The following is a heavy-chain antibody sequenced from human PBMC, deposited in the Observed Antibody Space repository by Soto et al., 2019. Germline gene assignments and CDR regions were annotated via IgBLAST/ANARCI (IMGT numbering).Heavy chain of an antibody. CDR2: IIPILGIA. CDR3: ARDRQQLAHNWFDP. D-gene: IGHD6-13*01. V-gene: IGHV1-69*04. Sequence: SVKVSCKASGGTFSIYTISWVRQAPGQGLEWMGRIIPILGIANYAQKFQGRVTITADKSTSTAYMELSSLRSEDTAVYYCARDRQQLAHNWFDPWGQGTLVTVSS. J-gene: IGHJ5*02. CDR1: GGTFSIYT.